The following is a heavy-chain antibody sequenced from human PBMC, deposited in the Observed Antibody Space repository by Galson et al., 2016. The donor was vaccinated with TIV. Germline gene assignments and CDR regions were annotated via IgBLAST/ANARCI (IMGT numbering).Heavy chain of an antibody. J-gene: IGHJ4*01. CDR1: GFTFSSYT. V-gene: IGHV3-21*01. CDR3: SGGKYGDFDY. CDR2: ISSSGTYI. D-gene: IGHD4-17*01. Sequence: SLRLSCAASGFTFSSYTMNWVRQAPGKGLEWVSSISSSGTYINYADSLKGRLTISRDNAKNSLFLQVNNRRVEDTAVYYCSGGKYGDFDYWGHGTLVTVSS.